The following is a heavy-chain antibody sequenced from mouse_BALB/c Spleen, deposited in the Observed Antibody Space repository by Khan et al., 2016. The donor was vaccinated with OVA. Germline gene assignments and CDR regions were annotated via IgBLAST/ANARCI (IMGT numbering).Heavy chain of an antibody. D-gene: IGHD4-1*01. CDR3: ASHLTGSFAY. Sequence: EVQGVESGGDLVKPGGSLRLSCAASGFTFSTYGMSWVRQPPDKRLEWVATINSDGDYTYYPDTVKGRFTISRNNAENTLYLQMSSLQSEDTAIYYCASHLTGSFAYGGQGTLVTVSA. V-gene: IGHV5-6*01. J-gene: IGHJ3*01. CDR2: INSDGDYT. CDR1: GFTFSTYG.